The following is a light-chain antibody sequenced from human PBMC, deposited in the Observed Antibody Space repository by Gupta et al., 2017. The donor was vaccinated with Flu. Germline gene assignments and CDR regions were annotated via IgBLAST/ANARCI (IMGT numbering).Light chain of an antibody. CDR2: EVN. CDR3: SSYADRNNVI. CDR1: SSDVGGYNF. J-gene: IGLJ2*01. Sequence: QSALTQPPSASGSPGQSVTIPCTGTSSDVGGYNFVSCYQQHPVKAPKLIIYEVNKRPSGVPDRFSGSKSGNPASLTVSGVQAEDEADYYCSSYADRNNVIFGGGTKLTVL. V-gene: IGLV2-8*01.